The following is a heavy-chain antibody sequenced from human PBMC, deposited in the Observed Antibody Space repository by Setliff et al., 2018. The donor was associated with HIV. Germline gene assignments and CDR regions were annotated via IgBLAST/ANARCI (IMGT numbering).Heavy chain of an antibody. CDR2: IYPGDTHV. Sequence: GESLKISCKGSGYSFTSYWIGWVRQMPGKGLEWMGIIYPGDTHVRYSPSFQGQVTISADTSISTAYLQWSSLKASDTAMYYCAGIPRWSYYYMDVWGKGTTVTVSS. J-gene: IGHJ6*03. D-gene: IGHD2-15*01. CDR3: AGIPRWSYYYMDV. CDR1: GYSFTSYW. V-gene: IGHV5-51*01.